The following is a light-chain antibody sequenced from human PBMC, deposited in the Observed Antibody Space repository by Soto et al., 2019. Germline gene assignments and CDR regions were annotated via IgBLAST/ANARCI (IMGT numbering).Light chain of an antibody. CDR3: QQYGSSPT. V-gene: IGKV3-20*01. Sequence: EIVFTQSPGTLSFSPGERATLSCRASQSLSGRYLAWYQQKLGQAPRLLIYDVSSRASGIPDRFSGSGSGTDFTLSISRLEPEDFAVYYCQQYGSSPTFGQGTKVDI. CDR1: QSLSGRY. CDR2: DVS. J-gene: IGKJ1*01.